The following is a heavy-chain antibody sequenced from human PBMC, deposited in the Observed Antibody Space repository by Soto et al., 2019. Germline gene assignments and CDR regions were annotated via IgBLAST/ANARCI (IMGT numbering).Heavy chain of an antibody. CDR1: GGSISSGGYY. Sequence: PSETLSLTCTVSGGSISSGGYYWSWIRQHPGKGLEWIGYIYYSGSTYYNPSLKSRVTISVDTSKNQFSLKLSSVTAADTAVYYCARSPSSRSYYFDYWGQGTLVTVSS. V-gene: IGHV4-31*03. J-gene: IGHJ4*02. CDR2: IYYSGST. CDR3: ARSPSSRSYYFDY.